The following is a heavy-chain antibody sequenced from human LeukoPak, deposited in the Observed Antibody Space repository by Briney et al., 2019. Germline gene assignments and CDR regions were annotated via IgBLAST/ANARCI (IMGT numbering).Heavy chain of an antibody. CDR1: GLTFSSYA. J-gene: IGHJ4*02. CDR3: VKDGQLWDCSGYCIYFDY. CDR2: ISSNGGST. D-gene: IGHD3-22*01. V-gene: IGHV3-64D*09. Sequence: GGSLRLSCSASGLTFSSYAMHCVRQAPGRGLEYVSAISSNGGSTYYADSVKGRFTISRDNSKNTLYLQMSSLRAEDTAVYYCVKDGQLWDCSGYCIYFDYWGRGTLVTVSS.